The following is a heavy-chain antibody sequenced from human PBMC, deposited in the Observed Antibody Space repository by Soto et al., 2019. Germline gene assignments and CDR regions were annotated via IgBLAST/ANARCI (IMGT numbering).Heavy chain of an antibody. Sequence: QVQLQESGPGLVKPSQTLSLTCTVSGGSISSGGYYWSWIRQHPGKGLEWIGYIYYSGRTYYTPSLRRRDTISVHPSKNRFSLKLRSVTAADTAVYYCARSPLLWGQGTLVTVSS. J-gene: IGHJ1*01. CDR1: GGSISSGGYY. CDR2: IYYSGRT. V-gene: IGHV4-31*03. CDR3: ARSPLL. D-gene: IGHD1-26*01.